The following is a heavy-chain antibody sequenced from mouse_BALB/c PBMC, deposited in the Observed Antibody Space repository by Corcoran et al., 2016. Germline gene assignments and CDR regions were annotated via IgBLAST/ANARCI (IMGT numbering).Heavy chain of an antibody. CDR3: ARGEYGNYYYAMDY. D-gene: IGHD2-10*02. CDR2: ISCYNGAT. J-gene: IGHJ4*01. CDR1: GYSFTGYY. V-gene: IGHV1S34*01. Sequence: LVKTGASVKISCKASGYSFTGYYMHWVKQSHGKSLEWIGYISCYNGATSYNQKFKGKATFTVDTSSSTAYMQFNSLTSEDSAVYYCARGEYGNYYYAMDYWDQGTSVTVSS.